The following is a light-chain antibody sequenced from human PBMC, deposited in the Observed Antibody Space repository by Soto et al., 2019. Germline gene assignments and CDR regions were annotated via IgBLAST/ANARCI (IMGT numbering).Light chain of an antibody. J-gene: IGKJ1*01. V-gene: IGKV3D-20*02. CDR1: QSVNSRY. Sequence: EIVLTQSPGTLSLSPGERATLSCRASQSVNSRYLAWYQQKPGQAPRLLIYDASNRATGIPVRFSGSGSGADYTLTISSLEPEDFAVYYCQQRSNLPWTFGQGTKV. CDR2: DAS. CDR3: QQRSNLPWT.